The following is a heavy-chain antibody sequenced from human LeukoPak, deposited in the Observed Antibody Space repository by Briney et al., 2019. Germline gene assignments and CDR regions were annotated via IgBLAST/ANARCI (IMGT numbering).Heavy chain of an antibody. CDR3: ARDLYGYSSGWYFDY. CDR1: GFTFSSYW. CDR2: IKQDGSEK. D-gene: IGHD6-19*01. J-gene: IGHJ4*02. V-gene: IGHV3-7*01. Sequence: AGGSLRLSCAASGFTFSSYWMSWVRQAPGKGREWVANIKQDGSEKYYVDSVKGRFTISRDNAKNSLYLQMNSLRAEDTAVYYCARDLYGYSSGWYFDYWGQGTLVTVSS.